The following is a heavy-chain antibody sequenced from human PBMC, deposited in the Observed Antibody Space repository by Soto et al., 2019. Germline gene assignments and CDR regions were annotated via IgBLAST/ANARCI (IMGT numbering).Heavy chain of an antibody. J-gene: IGHJ4*02. CDR1: GAYVSDFS. D-gene: IGHD1-7*01. V-gene: IGHV4-4*07. CDR2: ITVNGIT. CDR3: ARESGENWTYEDH. Sequence: VQQLESGPGLVKPWDTLSLTCTVSGAYVSDFSWSWIRQPAGKGLDWIGRITVNGITQYTTSFSSRVTMSMDTSRNKFSLNLQSATASDTALYYCARESGENWTYEDHWGQGTLVTVSS.